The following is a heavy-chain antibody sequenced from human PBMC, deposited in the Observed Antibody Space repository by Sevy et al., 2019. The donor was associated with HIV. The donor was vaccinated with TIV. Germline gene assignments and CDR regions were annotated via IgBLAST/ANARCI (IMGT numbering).Heavy chain of an antibody. CDR3: ARFSIAVVVAATPRSWFDP. CDR1: GYTFTSYG. Sequence: ASVKVSCKASGYTFTSYGISWVRQAPGKGLEWMGWIIAYNGNKNCAQKLHGRVTMTTDTSTSKAYMELRSLRSDDTAGYYCARFSIAVVVAATPRSWFDPWGQGTLVTVSS. CDR2: IIAYNGNK. J-gene: IGHJ5*02. D-gene: IGHD2-15*01. V-gene: IGHV1-18*01.